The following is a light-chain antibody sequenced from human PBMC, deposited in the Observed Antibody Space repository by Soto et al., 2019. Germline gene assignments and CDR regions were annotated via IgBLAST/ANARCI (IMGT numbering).Light chain of an antibody. J-gene: IGLJ2*01. CDR1: TSNIGRNS. Sequence: QSVLTQPLSASGTPGQRVTISCSGRTSNIGRNSVFWYQHLPGRAPKLLTYDSDRFSVSRSGTSASLAIGGLRSEDEADYYCASWDDSLISFVFGGGTKLTVL. V-gene: IGLV1-47*01. CDR3: ASWDDSLISFV.